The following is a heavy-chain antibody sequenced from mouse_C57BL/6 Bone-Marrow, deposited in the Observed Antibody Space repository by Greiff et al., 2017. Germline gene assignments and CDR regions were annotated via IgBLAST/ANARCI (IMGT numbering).Heavy chain of an antibody. CDR3: ARPGSGYWYLDV. CDR2: ISSGSSTI. CDR1: GFTFSDYG. Sequence: EVQRVESGGGLVKPGGSLKLSCAASGFTFSDYGMRWVRQAPEKGLEWVAYISSGSSTISYADTVKGRFTISRDNAKNTLFLQMTSLRSEDTAMYYCARPGSGYWYLDVWGTGTTVSVAS. V-gene: IGHV5-17*01. J-gene: IGHJ1*03. D-gene: IGHD4-1*01.